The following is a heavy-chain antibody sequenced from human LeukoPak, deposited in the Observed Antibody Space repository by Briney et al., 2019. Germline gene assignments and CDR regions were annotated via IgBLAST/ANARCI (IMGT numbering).Heavy chain of an antibody. CDR3: ARDRRHLVVGGYFDY. J-gene: IGHJ4*02. CDR1: GFTVSSNY. CDR2: IYSGGNT. V-gene: IGHV3-53*01. D-gene: IGHD3-22*01. Sequence: GGSLRLSRAASGFTVSSNYMSWVRQAPGKGLEWVSVIYSGGNTYYADSVKGRFTISRDNSKNTLYLQMNSLRAEDTAVYYCARDRRHLVVGGYFDYWGQGTLVTVSS.